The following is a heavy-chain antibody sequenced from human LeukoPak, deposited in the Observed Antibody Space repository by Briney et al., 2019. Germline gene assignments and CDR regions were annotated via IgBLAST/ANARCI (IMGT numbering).Heavy chain of an antibody. CDR1: GFTFSSDW. CDR3: ARMRYSSH. D-gene: IGHD6-19*01. J-gene: IGHJ4*02. CDR2: IKQDGSEK. Sequence: GGSLRLSCAASGFTFSSDWMSWVRQTPGKGLEWVANIKQDGSEKNYLDSVKGRFSISRDNAKNSLYLQTNSLRVEDTAIYYCARMRYSSHWGQGTLVTVSS. V-gene: IGHV3-7*01.